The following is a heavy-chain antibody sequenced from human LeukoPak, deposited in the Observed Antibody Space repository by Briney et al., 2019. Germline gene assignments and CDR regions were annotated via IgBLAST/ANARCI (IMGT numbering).Heavy chain of an antibody. CDR1: GFTFNNYW. D-gene: IGHD6-19*01. J-gene: IGHJ4*02. V-gene: IGHV3-7*01. CDR3: ARAVGSSGCDY. Sequence: PGGSLRLSCAASGFTFNNYWLTWVRQAPGKGLEWVAKISQDGSEKYYVDSVKGRFTISRDSGKNSLYLQMNSLRAEDTAVYYCARAVGSSGCDYWGQETLVTVSS. CDR2: ISQDGSEK.